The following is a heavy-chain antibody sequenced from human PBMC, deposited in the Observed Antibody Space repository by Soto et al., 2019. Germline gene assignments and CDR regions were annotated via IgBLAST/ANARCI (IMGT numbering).Heavy chain of an antibody. Sequence: AGVSLRLSCAASGFTFSTCVMAWVRQAPGRGLEWVSGISASGSNGFYTDSVKGRFIISRDNSKNTLYLQMNSLRVDDTALYFCAKGDSDYYFDSLGQGTLVTVSS. CDR2: ISASGSNG. CDR3: AKGDSDYYFDS. V-gene: IGHV3-23*01. D-gene: IGHD4-4*01. CDR1: GFTFSTCV. J-gene: IGHJ4*02.